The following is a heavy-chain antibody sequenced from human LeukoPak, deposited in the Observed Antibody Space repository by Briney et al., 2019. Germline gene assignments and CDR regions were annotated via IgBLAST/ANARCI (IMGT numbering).Heavy chain of an antibody. CDR2: INHSGST. CDR3: ARGSDGSGSYCLD. V-gene: IGHV4-34*01. CDR1: GGSFSGYY. D-gene: IGHD3-10*01. J-gene: IGHJ4*02. Sequence: KSSETLSLTCAVYGGSFSGYYWSWIRQPPGKGLEWIGEINHSGSTNYNPSLKSRVTISVDTSKNQFSLKLSSVTAADTAVYYCARGSDGSGSYCLDWGQGTLVTVPS.